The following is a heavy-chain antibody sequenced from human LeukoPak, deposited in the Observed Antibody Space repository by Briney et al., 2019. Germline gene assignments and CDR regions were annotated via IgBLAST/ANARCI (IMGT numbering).Heavy chain of an antibody. J-gene: IGHJ4*02. D-gene: IGHD4-23*01. CDR2: VSYSGST. CDR3: ARIPYGGFDY. Sequence: PSETLSLTCTVSGGSISGFSWSWIRQPPGKGLEWIGFVSYSGSTSYNPSLKSRVTISLDTSKNQFSLNLTSVTAADTAVYYCARIPYGGFDYWGQGTLVTVSS. CDR1: GGSISGFS. V-gene: IGHV4-59*01.